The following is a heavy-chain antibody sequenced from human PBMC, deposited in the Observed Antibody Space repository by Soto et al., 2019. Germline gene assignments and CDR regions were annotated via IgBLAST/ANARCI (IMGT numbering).Heavy chain of an antibody. CDR3: EHFVGFIGY. J-gene: IGHJ4*02. D-gene: IGHD3-3*02. CDR1: GFTFSSYA. CDR2: ISGSGAST. Sequence: EVQLLESGGGLVQPGGSLRLSCAASGFTFSSYAMSWVRQAPGKGLEWVSAISGSGASTYYADSVKGRFTISRGDSKHTLALQMNSLRAEGTVVYYCEHFVGFIGYWGPGTLVTVSS. V-gene: IGHV3-23*01.